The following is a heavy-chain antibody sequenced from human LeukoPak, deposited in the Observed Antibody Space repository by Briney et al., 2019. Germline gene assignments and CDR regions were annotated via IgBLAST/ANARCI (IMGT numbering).Heavy chain of an antibody. D-gene: IGHD6-13*01. J-gene: IGHJ4*02. CDR1: GFTLSDYY. CDR2: ISSGSSYT. Sequence: KPGGSLRLSCAASGFTLSDYYMSWIRQAPGKGLEWVSYISSGSSYTNYADSVKGRFTISRDNAKNSLYLQMNSLRAEDTAVYYCARALSSSSTLYYFDYWGEGTLVTVSS. V-gene: IGHV3-11*05. CDR3: ARALSSSSTLYYFDY.